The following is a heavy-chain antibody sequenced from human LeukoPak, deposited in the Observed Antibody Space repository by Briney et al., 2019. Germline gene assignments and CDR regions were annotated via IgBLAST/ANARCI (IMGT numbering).Heavy chain of an antibody. CDR3: ARSPLGSRRDAYNFYFDY. V-gene: IGHV4-59*08. Sequence: SETLSLTCSVSGASIISYRWSWVRQPPGKGLEWIGFVHYSGSTNYNPSLKSRVTISADTSKNQFSLSLTSVTAADTALYYCARSPLGSRRDAYNFYFDYWGQGALVTVSS. J-gene: IGHJ4*02. CDR1: GASIISYR. CDR2: VHYSGST. D-gene: IGHD5-24*01.